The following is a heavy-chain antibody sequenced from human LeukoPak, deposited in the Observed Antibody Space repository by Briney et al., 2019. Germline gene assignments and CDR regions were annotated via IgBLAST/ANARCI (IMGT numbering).Heavy chain of an antibody. D-gene: IGHD5-24*01. V-gene: IGHV3-23*01. Sequence: PGGSLRLSCAASGFMFNNYPMTWVRQTPGKGLEWVSAIRPSDGSTFYADSVMGRFTISRDNSKNTLYLKMNSLRAEDTAVYYCAKDNRDGYNYFDYWGQGTLVTVSS. CDR2: IRPSDGST. CDR1: GFMFNNYP. CDR3: AKDNRDGYNYFDY. J-gene: IGHJ4*02.